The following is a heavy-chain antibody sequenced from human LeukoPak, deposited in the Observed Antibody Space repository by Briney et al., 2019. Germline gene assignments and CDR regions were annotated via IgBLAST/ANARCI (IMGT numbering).Heavy chain of an antibody. CDR1: GGSISSYY. CDR3: AKGGLYYMDV. J-gene: IGHJ6*03. CDR2: ISGSGGNT. Sequence: TSETLSLTCTVSGGSISSYYWSWVRQAPGKGLEWVSAISGSGGNTYYADSVKGRFTISRDNSKNTLYLQMNSLRAEDTAVYHCAKGGLYYMDVWGKGTTVTVSS. D-gene: IGHD6-25*01. V-gene: IGHV3-23*01.